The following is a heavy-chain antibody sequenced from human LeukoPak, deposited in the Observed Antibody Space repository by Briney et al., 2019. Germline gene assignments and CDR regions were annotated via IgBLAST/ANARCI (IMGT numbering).Heavy chain of an antibody. CDR1: GFTFSSYG. CDR3: AKENTRDGYRHFHY. V-gene: IGHV3-30*02. CDR2: IRYDENTK. J-gene: IGHJ4*02. Sequence: PGGSLRLSCKASGFTFSSYGMQWVRQAPGKGLKWVACIRYDENTKYYADSVKGRFTVSRDNSENTLFLQMNSLRTEDTAVCYCAKENTRDGYRHFHYWGQGTLVTVSS. D-gene: IGHD5-24*01.